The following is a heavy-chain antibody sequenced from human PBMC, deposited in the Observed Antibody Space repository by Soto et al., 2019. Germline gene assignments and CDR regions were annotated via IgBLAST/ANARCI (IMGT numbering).Heavy chain of an antibody. J-gene: IGHJ3*02. CDR2: SYSGGST. CDR3: ARGRRYCSGGSCYPREDAFDI. D-gene: IGHD2-15*01. CDR1: GFTVSSNY. V-gene: IGHV3-66*01. Sequence: EVQLVESGGGLVQPGGSLRLSCAASGFTVSSNYMSWVRQAPGKGLEWVSVSYSGGSTYYADSVKGRFTISRDNSKNTLYLQMNSLRAEDTAVYYCARGRRYCSGGSCYPREDAFDIWGQGTMVTVSS.